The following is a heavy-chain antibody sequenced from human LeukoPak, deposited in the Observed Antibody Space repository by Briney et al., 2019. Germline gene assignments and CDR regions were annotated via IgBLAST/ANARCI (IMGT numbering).Heavy chain of an antibody. D-gene: IGHD3-22*01. J-gene: IGHJ4*02. CDR1: GFTFSSYA. Sequence: GGSLRLSCAASGFTFSSYAMSWVRQAPGKGLEWVSAISGSGGSTYYADSVKGRFTISRGNSKNTLYLQMNSLRAEDTAVYYCAKASAMIVVVSKHFDYWGQGTLVTVSS. V-gene: IGHV3-23*01. CDR3: AKASAMIVVVSKHFDY. CDR2: ISGSGGST.